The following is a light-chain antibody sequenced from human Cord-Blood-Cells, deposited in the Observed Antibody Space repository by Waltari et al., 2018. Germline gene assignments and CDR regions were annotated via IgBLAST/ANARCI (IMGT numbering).Light chain of an antibody. CDR2: QDS. J-gene: IGLJ2*01. CDR1: KLGDKY. Sequence: SYELTQPPSVSVSPGQTASITCSGAKLGDKYACWYQQKPGQSPVLVIYQDSKRPSGIPERFSASNSVNTATLTISGTQAMDEADYYCQAWDSSTVVFGGGTKLTVL. CDR3: QAWDSSTVV. V-gene: IGLV3-1*01.